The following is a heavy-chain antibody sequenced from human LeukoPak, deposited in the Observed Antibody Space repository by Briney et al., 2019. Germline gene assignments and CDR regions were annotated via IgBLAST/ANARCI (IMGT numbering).Heavy chain of an antibody. D-gene: IGHD3-3*01. Sequence: PSETLSLTCTVSGGSISSYYWSWIRQPAGKGLEWIGSIYTSGSTNYNPSLKSRVTMSVDTSKNQFSLKLSSVTAADTAVYYCARILRITIFGVVSSYFDYWGQGTLVTVSS. J-gene: IGHJ4*02. V-gene: IGHV4-4*07. CDR1: GGSISSYY. CDR2: IYTSGST. CDR3: ARILRITIFGVVSSYFDY.